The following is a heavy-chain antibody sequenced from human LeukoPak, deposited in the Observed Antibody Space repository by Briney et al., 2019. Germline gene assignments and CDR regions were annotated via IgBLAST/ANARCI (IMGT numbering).Heavy chain of an antibody. CDR1: EFTFSSYA. J-gene: IGHJ6*02. Sequence: GGSLRLSCAASEFTFSSYAMHWVRQAPGKGLKWVAVISYDGSNKYYADSVKGRFTISRDNSKNTLYLQMNSLRAEDTAVYYCARGRPEAVAGVYYYYGMDVWGQGTTVTVSS. CDR3: ARGRPEAVAGVYYYYGMDV. V-gene: IGHV3-30-3*01. D-gene: IGHD6-19*01. CDR2: ISYDGSNK.